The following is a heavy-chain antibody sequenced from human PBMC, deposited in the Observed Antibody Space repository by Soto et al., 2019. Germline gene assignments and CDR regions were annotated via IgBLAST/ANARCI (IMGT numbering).Heavy chain of an antibody. V-gene: IGHV4-31*03. CDR2: IYYSGST. D-gene: IGHD3-22*01. CDR3: ARERYDSSGQEYFQH. Sequence: SETLSLTCTVSGGSISSGGYYWSWIRQHPGKGLEWIGYIYYSGSTYYNPSLKGRVTISVDTSKNQFSLKLSSVTAADTAVYYCARERYDSSGQEYFQHWGQGTMVTVPS. CDR1: GGSISSGGYY. J-gene: IGHJ1*01.